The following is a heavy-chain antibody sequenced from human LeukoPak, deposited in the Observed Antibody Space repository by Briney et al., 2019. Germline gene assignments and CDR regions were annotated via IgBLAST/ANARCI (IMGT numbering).Heavy chain of an antibody. V-gene: IGHV4-39*01. D-gene: IGHD3-9*01. J-gene: IGHJ3*02. CDR3: AEGRYFDWLDDAFDI. CDR1: GGSISSSSYC. CDR2: IYYSGST. Sequence: SETLSLTCTVSGGSISSSSYCWGWIRQPPGKGLEWIGSIYYSGSTYYNPSLKSRVTISVDTSKNQFSLKLSSVTAADTAVYYCAEGRYFDWLDDAFDIWGQGTMVTVSS.